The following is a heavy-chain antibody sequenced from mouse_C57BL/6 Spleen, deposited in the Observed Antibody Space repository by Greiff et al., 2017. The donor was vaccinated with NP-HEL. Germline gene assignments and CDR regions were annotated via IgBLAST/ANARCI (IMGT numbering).Heavy chain of an antibody. CDR1: GYSITSGYY. Sequence: EVQLQQSGPGLVKPSQSLSLTCSVTGYSITSGYYWNWIRQFPGNKLEWMGYISYDGSNNYNPSLKNRISITRDTSKNQFFLKLNSVTTEDTATYYCARDRGIYYGYDGGAYWGQGTLVTVSA. D-gene: IGHD2-2*01. J-gene: IGHJ3*01. CDR3: ARDRGIYYGYDGGAY. V-gene: IGHV3-6*01. CDR2: ISYDGSN.